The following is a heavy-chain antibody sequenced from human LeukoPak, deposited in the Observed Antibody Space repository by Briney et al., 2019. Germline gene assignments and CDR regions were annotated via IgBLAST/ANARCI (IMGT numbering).Heavy chain of an antibody. Sequence: SETLSLTCTVSGGSISSYYWRWIRQPAGKGLEWIGRIYTSGSTNYNPSLKSRVTMSVDTSKNQFSLKLSSVTAADTAVYYCARDFWSGYRLLDAFDIWGQGTMVTVSS. D-gene: IGHD3-3*01. CDR2: IYTSGST. V-gene: IGHV4-4*07. CDR3: ARDFWSGYRLLDAFDI. J-gene: IGHJ3*02. CDR1: GGSISSYY.